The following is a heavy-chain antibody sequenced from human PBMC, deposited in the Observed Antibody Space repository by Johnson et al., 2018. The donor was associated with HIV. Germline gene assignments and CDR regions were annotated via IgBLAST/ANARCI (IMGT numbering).Heavy chain of an antibody. J-gene: IGHJ3*02. Sequence: QEQLVESGGGVVQPGRSLRLSCAASGFTFSSYGMHWVRQAPGKGLEWLAVISYDGSNKYYADSVRGRFTISRENSKNTLYLQMNSLRAEDTAVYYCAKVGATVVTPRGEAFDIWGQGAMVTVSS. V-gene: IGHV3-30*18. CDR3: AKVGATVVTPRGEAFDI. CDR1: GFTFSSYG. D-gene: IGHD4-23*01. CDR2: ISYDGSNK.